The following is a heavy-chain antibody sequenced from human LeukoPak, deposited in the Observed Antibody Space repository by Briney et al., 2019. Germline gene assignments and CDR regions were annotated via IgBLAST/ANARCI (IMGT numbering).Heavy chain of an antibody. CDR3: ARLLDTTLIANYFDY. CDR2: IYPGDSDT. D-gene: IGHD5-18*01. CDR1: RYTFANQW. Sequence: GESLKISCKASRYTFANQWIGWVRQMPGKGLDWMGLIYPGDSDTRYSPSFQGQVTISADKSISTAYLQWSSLKASDTGMYYCARLLDTTLIANYFDYWGQGTLVTVSS. J-gene: IGHJ4*02. V-gene: IGHV5-51*01.